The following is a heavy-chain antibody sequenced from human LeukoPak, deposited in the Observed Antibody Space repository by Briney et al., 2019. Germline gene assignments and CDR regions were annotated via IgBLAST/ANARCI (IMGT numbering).Heavy chain of an antibody. CDR2: ISGSGGST. J-gene: IGHJ4*02. V-gene: IGHV3-23*01. CDR1: GFTFSGYA. D-gene: IGHD3-22*01. Sequence: GGSLRLSCAAFGFTFSGYAMSWVRQAPGKGLEWVSAISGSGGSTYYADSVKGRFTISRDNSKNTLYLQMNSLRAEDTAVYYCAKDYYDSSGYYSSNYWGQGTLVTVSS. CDR3: AKDYYDSSGYYSSNY.